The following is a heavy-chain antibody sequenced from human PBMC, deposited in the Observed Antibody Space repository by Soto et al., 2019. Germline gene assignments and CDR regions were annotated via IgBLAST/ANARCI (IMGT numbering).Heavy chain of an antibody. J-gene: IGHJ5*02. CDR1: GFTVSANA. CDR3: ARQLSGSWYNWFDP. CDR2: MPSDSNT. D-gene: IGHD6-13*01. Sequence: GRSLRLSFAPSGFTVSANALRWVRQAPGKGREWVSVMPSDSNTYYADSVKGRFIISRDNSKNTLYLQMSNLRGEDTARYFCARQLSGSWYNWFDPWGQGTLVTVSS. V-gene: IGHV3-53*01.